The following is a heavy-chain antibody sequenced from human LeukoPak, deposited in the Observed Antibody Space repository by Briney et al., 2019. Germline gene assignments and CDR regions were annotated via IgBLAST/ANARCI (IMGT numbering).Heavy chain of an antibody. D-gene: IGHD2-15*01. CDR2: INSDGSVT. Sequence: GGSLRLSCAASGFTVSSYWMHWVRQAPGKGLVWVSRINSDGSVTFYADSVKGRFTISRDNAKNTLYLQMNSLRAEDTALYYCAREYHCSGGTCYLRWFDPWGQGPVVTVSS. CDR3: AREYHCSGGTCYLRWFDP. V-gene: IGHV3-74*01. J-gene: IGHJ5*02. CDR1: GFTVSSYW.